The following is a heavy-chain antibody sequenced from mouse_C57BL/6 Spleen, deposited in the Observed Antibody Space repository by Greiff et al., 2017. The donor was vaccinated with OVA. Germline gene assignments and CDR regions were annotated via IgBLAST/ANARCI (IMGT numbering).Heavy chain of an antibody. CDR1: GFTFSDYY. Sequence: EVQRVESEGGLVQPGSSMKLSCTASGFTFSDYYMAWVRQVPEKGLEWVANINYDGSSTYYLDSLKSRFIISRDNAKNILYLQMSSLKSEDTATYYCARVGVVATSDYFDYWGQGTTLTVSS. D-gene: IGHD1-1*01. CDR3: ARVGVVATSDYFDY. J-gene: IGHJ2*01. V-gene: IGHV5-16*01. CDR2: INYDGSST.